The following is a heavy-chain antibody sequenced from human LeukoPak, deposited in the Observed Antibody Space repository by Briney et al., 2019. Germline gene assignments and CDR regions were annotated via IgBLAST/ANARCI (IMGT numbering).Heavy chain of an antibody. CDR2: ISYTGST. J-gene: IGHJ4*02. CDR3: ARHFGLGMFDS. V-gene: IGHV4-59*08. CDR1: GVSISSYY. D-gene: IGHD7-27*01. Sequence: PSETLSLTCTVSGVSISSYYWSWLRRPPGKGLEWIGYISYTGSTNYNPSLRSRVTLSIDTSRNQFSLKLRSVTAADTAVYYCARHFGLGMFDSWGQGTLVAVSS.